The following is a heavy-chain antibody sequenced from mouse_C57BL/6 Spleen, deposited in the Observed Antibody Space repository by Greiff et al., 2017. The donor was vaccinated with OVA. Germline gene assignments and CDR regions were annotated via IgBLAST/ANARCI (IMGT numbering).Heavy chain of an antibody. Sequence: QVQLKQPGAELVKPGASVKLSCKASGYTFTSYWMHWVKQRPGRGLEWIGRIDPNSGGTKYNEKFKSKAPLTVDKPSSTAYMQLSSLTSEDSAVYYCAREEGTTVAPFDDWGQGTPLTVSS. J-gene: IGHJ2*01. CDR1: GYTFTSYW. D-gene: IGHD1-1*01. V-gene: IGHV1-72*01. CDR3: AREEGTTVAPFDD. CDR2: IDPNSGGT.